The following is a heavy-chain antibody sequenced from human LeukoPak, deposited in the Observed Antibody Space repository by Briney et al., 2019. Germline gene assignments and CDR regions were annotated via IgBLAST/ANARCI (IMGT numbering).Heavy chain of an antibody. D-gene: IGHD4-17*01. J-gene: IGHJ4*02. CDR1: GFTFSDYY. CDR2: ISSSGSTI. V-gene: IGHV3-11*04. Sequence: GESLRLTCAASGFTFSDYYRSWIRQAPGRGLEWVSYISSSGSTIYYADSVKGRFTISRDNAKNSLYLQMNSLRAEDTAVYYCARDGDATFDYWGQGTLVTVSS. CDR3: ARDGDATFDY.